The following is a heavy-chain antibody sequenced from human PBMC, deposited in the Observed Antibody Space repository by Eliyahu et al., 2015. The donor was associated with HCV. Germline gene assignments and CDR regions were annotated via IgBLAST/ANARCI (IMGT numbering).Heavy chain of an antibody. CDR1: GYTXTNYG. CDR3: AREGLFCFSSSCYRSHVDF. V-gene: IGHV1-18*01. Sequence: QVQLVQSGAEVKKPGASVKVSCKASGYTXTNYGINWVRQAPGXGLEWMGWINAYNGDTNYAQKVQGRVTMTTETATSTAYMELRSLRSDDTAVYYCAREGLFCFSSSCYRSHVDFWGQGTLVTVSS. D-gene: IGHD2-2*02. J-gene: IGHJ4*02. CDR2: INAYNGDT.